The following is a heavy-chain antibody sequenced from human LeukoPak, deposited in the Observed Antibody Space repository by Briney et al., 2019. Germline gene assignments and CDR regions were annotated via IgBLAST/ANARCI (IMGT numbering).Heavy chain of an antibody. CDR2: IRNKAYGGTT. V-gene: IGHV3-49*03. Sequence: GGSLRLSCTASGFTFGDYAMSWFRQAPGKGLEWVGFIRNKAYGGTTEYAASVKGRFTISRDDSKSIAYLQMNSLKTEDTAVYYRTRDGYTAVSWYWGQGTLVTVSS. D-gene: IGHD5-12*01. J-gene: IGHJ4*02. CDR3: TRDGYTAVSWY. CDR1: GFTFGDYA.